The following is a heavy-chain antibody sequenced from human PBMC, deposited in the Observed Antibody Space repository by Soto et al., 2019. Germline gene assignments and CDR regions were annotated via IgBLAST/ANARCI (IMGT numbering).Heavy chain of an antibody. CDR3: ATLYYDILTGWYYGMDV. CDR1: GGSISSSSYY. Sequence: SETLSLTCTVSGGSISSSSYYWGWIRQPPGKGLEWIGSIYYSGSTYYNPSLKSRVTISVDTSKNQFSLKLSSVTAADTAVYYCATLYYDILTGWYYGMDVWGQGTTVTVSS. D-gene: IGHD3-9*01. V-gene: IGHV4-39*01. J-gene: IGHJ6*02. CDR2: IYYSGST.